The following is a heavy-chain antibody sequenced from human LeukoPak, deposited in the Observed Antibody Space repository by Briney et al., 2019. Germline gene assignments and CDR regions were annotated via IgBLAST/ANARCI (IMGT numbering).Heavy chain of an antibody. CDR3: TRDRLFSVETTMINIDY. D-gene: IGHD5-18*01. CDR1: GFTFSDYY. CDR2: ISNSDSYT. J-gene: IGHJ4*02. V-gene: IGHV3-11*06. Sequence: GGSLRLSCAASGFTFSDYYMSWIRQAPGKGLAWVSYISNSDSYTNYADSVRGRFTISRDNAKNSLYLQMNSLRAEDTAVYYCTRDRLFSVETTMINIDYWGQGTLVTVSS.